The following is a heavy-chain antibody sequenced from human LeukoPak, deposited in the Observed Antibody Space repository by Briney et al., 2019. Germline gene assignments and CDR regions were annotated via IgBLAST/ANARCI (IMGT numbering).Heavy chain of an antibody. Sequence: GASVKVSCKASGGTFSSYAISWVRQAPGQGLEWMGRIIPILGTANYAQKFQGRVTITTDESTSTAYMELSSLRSEDTAVYYCARDENYGGNFGYWGQGTLVTVSS. CDR1: GGTFSSYA. D-gene: IGHD4-23*01. V-gene: IGHV1-69*05. CDR3: ARDENYGGNFGY. J-gene: IGHJ4*02. CDR2: IIPILGTA.